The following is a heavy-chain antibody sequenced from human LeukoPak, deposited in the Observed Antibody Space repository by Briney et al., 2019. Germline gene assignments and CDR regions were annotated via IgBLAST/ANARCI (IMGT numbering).Heavy chain of an antibody. D-gene: IGHD3-10*01. CDR3: ARNRYYGSGSYSQSNSFDP. J-gene: IGHJ5*02. Sequence: PSETLSLTCAVSGYSISSGYYWGWIRHPPGKGLEGSGGSYHSGSSYYNPSLESRVTIAVDTSKTQFCLRLSSVTAADTAVYYCARNRYYGSGSYSQSNSFDPWGQGTLVTVSS. CDR2: SYHSGSS. CDR1: GYSISSGYY. V-gene: IGHV4-38-2*01.